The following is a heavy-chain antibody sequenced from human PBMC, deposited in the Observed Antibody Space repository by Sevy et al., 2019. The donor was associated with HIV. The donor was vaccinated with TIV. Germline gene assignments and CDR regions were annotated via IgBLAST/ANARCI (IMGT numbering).Heavy chain of an antibody. CDR2: ISGSGGGT. V-gene: IGHV3-23*01. CDR1: GFIFNSYA. Sequence: GESLKISCAASGFIFNSYAMSWVRQAPGKGLEWVSSISGSGGGTYYANSVKGRFTISRDNFRKMVDLQVNTLRAADKAVYYCAKGYGSGSPPDYWGQGTLVTVSS. J-gene: IGHJ4*02. D-gene: IGHD3-10*01. CDR3: AKGYGSGSPPDY.